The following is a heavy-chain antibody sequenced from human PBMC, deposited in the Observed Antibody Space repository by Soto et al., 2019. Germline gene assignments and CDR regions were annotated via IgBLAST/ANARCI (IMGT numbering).Heavy chain of an antibody. CDR1: GGTFSSYA. D-gene: IGHD2-2*01. CDR2: IIPIFGTA. CDR3: ARGEFIVVVPAAISMDV. Sequence: SVKVSCKACGGTFSSYAISWVRQAPGQGLEWMGGIIPIFGTANYAQKFQGRVTITADESTSTAYMELSSLRSEDTAVYYCARGEFIVVVPAAISMDVWGQGTTVTVSS. V-gene: IGHV1-69*13. J-gene: IGHJ6*02.